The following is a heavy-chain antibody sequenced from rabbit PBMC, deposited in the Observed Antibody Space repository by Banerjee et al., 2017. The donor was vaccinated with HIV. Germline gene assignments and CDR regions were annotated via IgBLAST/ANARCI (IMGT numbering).Heavy chain of an antibody. CDR2: INTSSGNT. J-gene: IGHJ4*01. CDR3: ARGGGSIDWGHDL. CDR1: GFSFSNKYV. Sequence: QEQLVESGGGLVKPEGSLTLTCTASGFSFSNKYVMCWVRQAPGKGLEWIACINTSSGNTVYATWAKGRFTISKTSWTTVTLQMTSLTAADTASYFCARGGGSIDWGHDLWGPGTLVTVS. V-gene: IGHV1S45*01. D-gene: IGHD4-1*01.